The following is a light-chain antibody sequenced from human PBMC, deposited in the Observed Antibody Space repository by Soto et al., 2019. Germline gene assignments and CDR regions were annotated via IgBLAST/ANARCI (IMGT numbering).Light chain of an antibody. CDR3: QQSYSTPWT. CDR2: DAS. V-gene: IGKV3-15*01. J-gene: IGKJ1*01. Sequence: VVMTQSPATLSVSPGERATLSCRASESVSRNLAWYQQKPGQAPRLLIYDASTRATGIPDRFSGGGSGTEFTLTISSLQPEDFATYYCQQSYSTPWTFGQGTKVDIK. CDR1: ESVSRN.